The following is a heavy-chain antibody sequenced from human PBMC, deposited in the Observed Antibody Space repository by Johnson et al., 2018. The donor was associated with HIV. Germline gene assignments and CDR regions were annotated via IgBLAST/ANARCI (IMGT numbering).Heavy chain of an antibody. D-gene: IGHD2-2*01. J-gene: IGHJ3*02. CDR2: ISGSGGST. V-gene: IGHV3-23*04. CDR3: ARDRCSSTSCIDAFDI. Sequence: EVQLVESGGGVVQPGRSLRLSCAASGFTVSSSYAMSWVRQAPGKGLEWVSAISGSGGSTYYADSVKGRFTVSRDNSKNTLYLQMNSQRAEDTAVYYCARDRCSSTSCIDAFDIWGQGTMVTVSS. CDR1: GFTVSSSYA.